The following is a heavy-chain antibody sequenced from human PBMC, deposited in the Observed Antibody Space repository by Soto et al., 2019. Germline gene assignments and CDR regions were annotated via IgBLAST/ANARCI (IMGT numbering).Heavy chain of an antibody. V-gene: IGHV3-48*03. CDR1: GFTFSSYE. Sequence: EVQLVESGGGLVQPGGSLRLSCAASGFTFSSYEMNWVRQAPGKGLEWVSYISSSGSTIYYADSVKGRFTISRDNAKNSLYLKMNSLRAEDTAVYYCARDRYSSSSRYYYYGMDVWGQGTTVTVAS. J-gene: IGHJ6*02. CDR3: ARDRYSSSSRYYYYGMDV. CDR2: ISSSGSTI. D-gene: IGHD6-6*01.